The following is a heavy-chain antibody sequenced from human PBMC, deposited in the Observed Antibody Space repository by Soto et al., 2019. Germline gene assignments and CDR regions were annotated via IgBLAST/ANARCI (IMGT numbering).Heavy chain of an antibody. D-gene: IGHD6-25*01. CDR2: ISYSGST. CDR3: ARHATRLAAIDY. Sequence: SETLSLTCTDSGGSISSGPYYWVWVSQPPGEGVEWIGSISYSGSTYYNSSLKSRVTKSLDTYKNQFSLNLNSVTAADTAVYYCARHATRLAAIDYWGQGTLVTVSS. V-gene: IGHV4-39*01. CDR1: GGSISSGPYY. J-gene: IGHJ4*02.